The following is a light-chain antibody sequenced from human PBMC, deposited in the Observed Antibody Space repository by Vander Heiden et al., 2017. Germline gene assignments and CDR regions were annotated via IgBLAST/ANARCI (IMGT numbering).Light chain of an antibody. CDR1: QSISSY. CDR2: GAS. V-gene: IGKV1-39*01. J-gene: IGKJ5*01. Sequence: DIQMTQSPSSLSASVGDRVTITCRASQSISSYLNWYQQKPGKAPKVLIYGASKLKSGVPSRFSGSGSGTDFTLTISRRQPDDFANYYWQQSYTTLTFGQRTRLEIK. CDR3: QQSYTTLT.